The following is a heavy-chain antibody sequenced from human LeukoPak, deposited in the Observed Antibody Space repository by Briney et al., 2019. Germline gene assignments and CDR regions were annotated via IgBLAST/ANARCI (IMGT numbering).Heavy chain of an antibody. CDR3: ARGFRVAAAGIPY. D-gene: IGHD6-13*01. J-gene: IGHJ4*02. V-gene: IGHV1-2*02. Sequence: ASVKVSCKASGYTFTGYYMHWVRQAPGQGLEWMGWIDPNSGGTNYAQKFQGRVTMTRDTSISTAYMELSRLRSDDTAVYYCARGFRVAAAGIPYWGQGTLVTVSS. CDR1: GYTFTGYY. CDR2: IDPNSGGT.